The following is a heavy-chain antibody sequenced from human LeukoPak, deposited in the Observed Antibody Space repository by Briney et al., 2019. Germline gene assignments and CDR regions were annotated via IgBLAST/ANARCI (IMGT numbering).Heavy chain of an antibody. CDR2: IRYDGSTQ. V-gene: IGHV3-30*02. D-gene: IGHD6-13*01. Sequence: GGSLRLSRAASGVTFSSDVMHWVRQAPGKGLEWVAFIRYDGSTQYYADSVQGRFTISRDNSKKTLYLQMNSLRAEDTAVYYCAKDLADSSRWYYYFDYWGQGTLVTVSS. CDR3: AKDLADSSRWYYYFDY. CDR1: GVTFSSDV. J-gene: IGHJ4*02.